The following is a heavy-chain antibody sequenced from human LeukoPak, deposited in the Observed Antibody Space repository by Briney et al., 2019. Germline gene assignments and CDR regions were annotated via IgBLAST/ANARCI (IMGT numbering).Heavy chain of an antibody. D-gene: IGHD3-10*01. CDR3: ARDHRRYGSGRD. J-gene: IGHJ4*02. Sequence: GGSLRLSCAASGITVSSYYMNWVRQAPGKGLEWVSYISSSSSTIYYADSVKGRFTISRDNAKNSLYLQMNSLRDEDTAVYYCARDHRRYGSGRDWGQGTLVTVSS. CDR2: ISSSSSTI. V-gene: IGHV3-48*02. CDR1: GITVSSYY.